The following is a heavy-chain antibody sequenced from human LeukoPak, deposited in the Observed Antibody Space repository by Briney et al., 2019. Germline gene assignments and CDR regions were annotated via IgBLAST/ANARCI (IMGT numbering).Heavy chain of an antibody. Sequence: PSETLSLTCTVSGGSVSSGTYYWNWIRQPAGKGLEWIGRIYTSGSTNYNPSLKSRVTISVDTSKNHFSLKLTSVTAADTAVYYCAGEQWAYRSYYDSSGYHDYWGQGTLVTVSS. CDR3: AGEQWAYRSYYDSSGYHDY. D-gene: IGHD3-22*01. CDR2: IYTSGST. V-gene: IGHV4-61*02. CDR1: GGSVSSGTYY. J-gene: IGHJ4*02.